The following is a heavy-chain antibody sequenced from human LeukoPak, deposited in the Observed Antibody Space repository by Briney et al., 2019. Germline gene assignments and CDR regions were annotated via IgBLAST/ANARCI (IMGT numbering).Heavy chain of an antibody. CDR3: AKGWSSSWSDAFDY. D-gene: IGHD6-13*01. CDR2: ISWNSGSI. J-gene: IGHJ4*02. CDR1: GFTFDDYA. V-gene: IGHV3-9*01. Sequence: GGSLRLSCAASGFTFDDYAMHWVRQAPGKGLEWVSGISWNSGSIGYADSVKGRFTISRDNAKNSLYLQMNSLRAEDTALYYCAKGWSSSWSDAFDYWGQGTLVTVSS.